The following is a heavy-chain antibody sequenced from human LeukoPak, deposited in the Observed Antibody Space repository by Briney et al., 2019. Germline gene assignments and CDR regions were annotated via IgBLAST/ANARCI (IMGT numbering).Heavy chain of an antibody. CDR2: IYYSGST. D-gene: IGHD3-22*01. CDR3: ARLYYYDSSGYNPLFDY. J-gene: IGHJ4*02. Sequence: SETLSLTCTVSGDSISSYYWSWIRQPPGKGLEWLGYIYYSGSTNYNPSLQSRVTISVDTSKNQFSLKLSSVTAADTAVYYCARLYYYDSSGYNPLFDYWGQGTLVTVSS. V-gene: IGHV4-59*12. CDR1: GDSISSYY.